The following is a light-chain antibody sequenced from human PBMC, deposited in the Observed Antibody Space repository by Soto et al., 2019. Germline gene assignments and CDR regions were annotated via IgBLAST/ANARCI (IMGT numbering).Light chain of an antibody. Sequence: QSVLTQPRSVSGSPGQSVTISCTGTSSDVGAYNYVSWYQHHPGKAPKVMIYDVSERPSGVPDRFSGSKSDNKASLTISGLQAEDEADYYCCSYAGSYSWVFGGGTQLT. J-gene: IGLJ3*02. CDR1: SSDVGAYNY. V-gene: IGLV2-11*01. CDR3: CSYAGSYSWV. CDR2: DVS.